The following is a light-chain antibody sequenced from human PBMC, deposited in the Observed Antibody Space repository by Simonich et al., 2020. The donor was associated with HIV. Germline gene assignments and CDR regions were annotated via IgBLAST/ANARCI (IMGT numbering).Light chain of an antibody. V-gene: IGLV2-11*01. CDR1: RSNVGGYNY. CDR3: AAWDDSLSGPV. CDR2: DVS. Sequence: QSALTQPRSVSGSPGQSVTISCTGTRSNVGGYNYVSWYQQHPGKAPKLMIYDVSKRPSGVPDRFSGSKSGTSASLAIGGLRSEDEAAYYCAAWDDSLSGPVFGGGTKLTAL. J-gene: IGLJ2*01.